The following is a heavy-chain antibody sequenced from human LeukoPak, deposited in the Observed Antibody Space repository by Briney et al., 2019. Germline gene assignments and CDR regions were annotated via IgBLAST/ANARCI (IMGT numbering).Heavy chain of an antibody. CDR3: RGQLLPRRNINYYYYYMDV. Sequence: ASVKVSCKASGYTFTSYDINWVRQAPGQGLEWMGWMNPNSGNTGYAQKFQGRVTMTRNTSISTAYMELSSLRSEDTAVYYCRGQLLPRRNINYYYYYMDVWGKGTTVTVSS. CDR2: MNPNSGNT. D-gene: IGHD2-2*01. CDR1: GYTFTSYD. V-gene: IGHV1-8*01. J-gene: IGHJ6*03.